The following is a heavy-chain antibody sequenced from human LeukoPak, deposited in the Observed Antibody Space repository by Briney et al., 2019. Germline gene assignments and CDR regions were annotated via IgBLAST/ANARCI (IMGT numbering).Heavy chain of an antibody. J-gene: IGHJ6*02. D-gene: IGHD6-6*01. Sequence: PSETLSLTCAVYGGSFSGYDWSWIRQPPGKGLKWIGEINHSGSTNYNPSLKSRVTISVDTSKNQFSLKLSSVTAADTAVYYCARGIAARSYYYYGMDVWGRGTTVTVSS. CDR2: INHSGST. CDR1: GGSFSGYD. V-gene: IGHV4-34*01. CDR3: ARGIAARSYYYYGMDV.